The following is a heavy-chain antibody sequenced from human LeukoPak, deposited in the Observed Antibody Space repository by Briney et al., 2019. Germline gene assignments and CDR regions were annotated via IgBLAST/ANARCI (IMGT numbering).Heavy chain of an antibody. CDR3: ARDREQWLDRPDAFDI. CDR2: IYHSGST. V-gene: IGHV4-30-2*01. J-gene: IGHJ3*02. CDR1: GGSISSGGYY. D-gene: IGHD6-19*01. Sequence: SETLSLTCTVSGGSISSGGYYWSWIRQPPGKGLEWIGYIYHSGSTYYNPSLKSRVTISVDRSKNQFSLKLSSVTAADTAVYYCARDREQWLDRPDAFDIWGQGTMVTVSS.